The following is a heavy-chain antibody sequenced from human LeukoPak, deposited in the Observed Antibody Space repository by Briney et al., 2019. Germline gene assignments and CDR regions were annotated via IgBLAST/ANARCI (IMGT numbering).Heavy chain of an antibody. CDR1: GFTFSDYY. J-gene: IGHJ4*02. Sequence: GGSLRLSCAASGFTFSDYYMSWIRQAPGKGLEWVSYISSSGSTIYYADSVNGRFTISRDNAKNSLYLQMNSLRAEDTAVYYCARDDYYGSGSYYNWGQGTLVTVSS. D-gene: IGHD3-10*01. CDR3: ARDDYYGSGSYYN. V-gene: IGHV3-11*01. CDR2: ISSSGSTI.